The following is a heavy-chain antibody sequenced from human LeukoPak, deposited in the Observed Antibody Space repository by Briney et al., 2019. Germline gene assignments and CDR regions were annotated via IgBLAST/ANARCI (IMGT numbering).Heavy chain of an antibody. CDR2: INPNSGGT. Sequence: GASVKVSCKASGYTFTGYYMHWVRQAPGQGLEWMGWINPNSGGTNYAQKFQGRVTMTRDTSISTAYMELSRLRSDDTAVYYCARVVIVVVPVAFMFDPWGQGTLVTVSS. CDR3: ARVVIVVVPVAFMFDP. D-gene: IGHD2-2*01. CDR1: GYTFTGYY. V-gene: IGHV1-2*02. J-gene: IGHJ5*02.